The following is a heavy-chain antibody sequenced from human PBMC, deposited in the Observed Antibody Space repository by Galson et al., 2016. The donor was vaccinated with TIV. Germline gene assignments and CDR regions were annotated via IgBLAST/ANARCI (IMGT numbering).Heavy chain of an antibody. Sequence: VKVSCKVSGYIFTERFIPWVRQAPGERPEWVGRVDPDNGETLYAEKFQGRVTMAADTSGDTAFMELSNLRSEDTAFFYCTTGGGSSGSYYFDFWGLGTLVTVSS. D-gene: IGHD5-12*01. V-gene: IGHV1-69-2*01. CDR1: GYIFTERF. J-gene: IGHJ4*02. CDR3: TTGGGSSGSYYFDF. CDR2: VDPDNGET.